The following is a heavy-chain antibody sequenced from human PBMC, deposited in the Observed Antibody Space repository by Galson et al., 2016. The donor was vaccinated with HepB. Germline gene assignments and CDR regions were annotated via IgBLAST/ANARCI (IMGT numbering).Heavy chain of an antibody. V-gene: IGHV3-21*01. CDR2: LSSRSSYI. CDR3: ARAFSRESGFDY. Sequence: SLRLSCAASGFTFSSYSMNWVRQAPGTGLEWVSSLSSRSSYIYHADSVKGRFTISRDNAKNSVYLQVNSLRAEYTAVYVCARAFSRESGFDYWGQRTLVNVSS. J-gene: IGHJ4*02. D-gene: IGHD3-10*01. CDR1: GFTFSSYS.